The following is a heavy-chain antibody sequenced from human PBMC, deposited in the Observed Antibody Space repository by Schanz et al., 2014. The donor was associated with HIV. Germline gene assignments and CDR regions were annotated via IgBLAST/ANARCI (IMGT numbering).Heavy chain of an antibody. D-gene: IGHD3-22*01. CDR1: GFTFNNYA. V-gene: IGHV3-23*04. Sequence: MQLVESGGGVVQPGRSLRLSCIASGFTFNNYAMTWVRQAPGKGLEWVSSISESGSRSYYADSVNGRFTISRDNSKNTLYLQMTTLRTEDTAVYYCAKPEYDSRGSSQSHFDYWGQGTLVTVSS. CDR2: ISESGSRS. CDR3: AKPEYDSRGSSQSHFDY. J-gene: IGHJ4*02.